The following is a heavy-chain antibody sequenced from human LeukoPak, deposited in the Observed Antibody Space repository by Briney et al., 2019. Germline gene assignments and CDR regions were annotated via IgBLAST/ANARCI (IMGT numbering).Heavy chain of an antibody. Sequence: GGSLRLSCAASGFTFSSYSMNWVRQAPGKGLEWVSYISSSSSTIYYADSVKGRFTISRDNAKNSLYLQMNSLRAEDTALYYCAKDKYYDSSGYYGGGMDVWGQGTTVTVSS. J-gene: IGHJ6*02. V-gene: IGHV3-48*01. D-gene: IGHD3-22*01. CDR2: ISSSSSTI. CDR1: GFTFSSYS. CDR3: AKDKYYDSSGYYGGGMDV.